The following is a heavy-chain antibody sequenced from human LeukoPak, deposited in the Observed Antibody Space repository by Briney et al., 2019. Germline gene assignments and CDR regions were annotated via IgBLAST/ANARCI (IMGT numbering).Heavy chain of an antibody. CDR2: IYYSGST. Sequence: SETLSLTCAVSGDSISSSNWWGWIRQPPGKGLEWIGHIYYSGSTYYNPSLKSRITMSVDTSKSQFSLKLSSVTAVDTAVYYCARLYSGSYFTFDYWGQGTLVTVSS. CDR1: GDSISSSNW. CDR3: ARLYSGSYFTFDY. D-gene: IGHD1-26*01. V-gene: IGHV4-28*01. J-gene: IGHJ4*02.